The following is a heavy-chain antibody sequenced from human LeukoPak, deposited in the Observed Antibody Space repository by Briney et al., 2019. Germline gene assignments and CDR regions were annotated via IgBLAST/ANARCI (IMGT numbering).Heavy chain of an antibody. CDR1: GFTFFNDN. CDR3: ARGNILTGYSI. CDR2: ISSAGDT. V-gene: IGHV3-13*01. D-gene: IGHD3-9*01. J-gene: IGHJ4*02. Sequence: GGSLRLSCAAPGFTFFNDNMHWVRQGLGKGLEWVSAISSAGDTYYPGSVKGRFTISRENAKNSLFLQMNSLTAGDTAVYYCARGNILTGYSIWGQGTLVTVSS.